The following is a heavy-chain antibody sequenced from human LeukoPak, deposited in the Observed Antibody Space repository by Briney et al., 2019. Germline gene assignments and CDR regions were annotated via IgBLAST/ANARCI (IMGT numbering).Heavy chain of an antibody. J-gene: IGHJ4*02. V-gene: IGHV1-69*13. CDR2: IIPIFGTA. Sequence: GASVKVSCKASGYTFLNFGITWVRQAPGQGLEWMGGIIPIFGTANYAQKFQGRVTITADESTSTAYMELSSLRSEDTAVYYCARFSSGSYPFDYWGQGTLVTVSS. D-gene: IGHD1-26*01. CDR3: ARFSSGSYPFDY. CDR1: GYTFLNFG.